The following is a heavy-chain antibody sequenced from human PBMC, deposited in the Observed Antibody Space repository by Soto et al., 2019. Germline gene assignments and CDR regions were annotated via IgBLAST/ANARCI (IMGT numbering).Heavy chain of an antibody. CDR2: ISGSGGSP. J-gene: IGHJ4*02. V-gene: IGHV3-23*01. Sequence: GGSLRLSCAASGFTFNSYTMAWVRQAPGKGLEWVASISGSGGSPSYADSVQGRVTISRDNSKNTLSLQMNSMRAEDTAVYYCARAIAAAGRYWGQGTLVTVSS. CDR1: GFTFNSYT. D-gene: IGHD6-25*01. CDR3: ARAIAAAGRY.